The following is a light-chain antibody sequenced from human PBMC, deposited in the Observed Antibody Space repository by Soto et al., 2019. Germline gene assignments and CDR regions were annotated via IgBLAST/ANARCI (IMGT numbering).Light chain of an antibody. J-gene: IGKJ1*01. CDR1: QSVSSN. Sequence: EIVMTKSPATLSVSPGERATLSCRASQSVSSNLAWYQQKPGQAPRLLIYGASTRATGIPARFSGSGSGTEFTLTISSLQSEDFAVYYCQQYNNWPRTFGQGIKVDIK. CDR2: GAS. V-gene: IGKV3-15*01. CDR3: QQYNNWPRT.